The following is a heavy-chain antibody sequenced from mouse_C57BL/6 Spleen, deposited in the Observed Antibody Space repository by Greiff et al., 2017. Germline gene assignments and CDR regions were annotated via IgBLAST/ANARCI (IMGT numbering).Heavy chain of an antibody. CDR3: AKSPNYSPYAMDY. J-gene: IGHJ4*01. CDR1: GYTFTGYW. CDR2: ILPGSGST. Sequence: QVQLQQSGAELMKPGASVKLSCKATGYTFTGYWIEWVKQRPGHGLEWIGEILPGSGSTNYNQKFKGKATFPADTSSNTAYMRLSSLTTEDSAIYYGAKSPNYSPYAMDYWGQGTSVTVSS. V-gene: IGHV1-9*01. D-gene: IGHD2-12*01.